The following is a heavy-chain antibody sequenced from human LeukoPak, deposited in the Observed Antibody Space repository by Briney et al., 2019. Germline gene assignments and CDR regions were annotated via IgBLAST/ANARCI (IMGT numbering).Heavy chain of an antibody. V-gene: IGHV3-7*01. Sequence: PGGSLRLSCAASGFTFSSYAMSWVRQAPGKGLEWVAHINKDGSEKYYVDSVKGRFTISRDNAKNSLYLQMNSLRVEDTAVYYCARDKVTHWGQGTLVTVSS. CDR3: ARDKVTH. CDR2: INKDGSEK. J-gene: IGHJ4*02. CDR1: GFTFSSYA.